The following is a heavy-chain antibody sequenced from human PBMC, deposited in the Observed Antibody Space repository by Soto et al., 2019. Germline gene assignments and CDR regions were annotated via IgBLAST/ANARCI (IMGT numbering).Heavy chain of an antibody. CDR3: ARPKTIGAAAGKGWFDP. V-gene: IGHV4-39*01. D-gene: IGHD6-13*01. J-gene: IGHJ5*02. CDR2: IFYTGST. CDR1: DGSVDSNRYC. Sequence: PSQTLSVPWTVSDGSVDSNRYCRPCIRQPPGKGLEWIGSIFYTGSTYYSPSLKGRLIISVDPSKNQFSLKLTSVTAADTAMYYCARPKTIGAAAGKGWFDPWGQGTLVTVS.